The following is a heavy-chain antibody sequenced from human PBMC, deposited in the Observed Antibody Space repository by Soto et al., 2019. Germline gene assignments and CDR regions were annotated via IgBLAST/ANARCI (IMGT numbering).Heavy chain of an antibody. J-gene: IGHJ5*02. CDR2: IDPSDSYT. CDR3: ARRQLATLDWFDP. CDR1: GYSFTSYW. V-gene: IGHV5-10-1*01. Sequence: LGESLKISCKGSGYSFTSYWISWVRQMPGKGLEWMGRIDPSDSYTNYSPSFQGHATISADKSISTAYLQWSSLKASDTAMYYCARRQLATLDWFDPWGQGTLVTVSS. D-gene: IGHD6-6*01.